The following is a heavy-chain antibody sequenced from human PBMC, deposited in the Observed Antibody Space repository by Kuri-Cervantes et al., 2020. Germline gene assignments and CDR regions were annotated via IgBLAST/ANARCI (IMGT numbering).Heavy chain of an antibody. CDR2: IYYSGST. J-gene: IGHJ4*02. D-gene: IGHD6-6*01. Sequence: LRLSFAVFGGSISSGGYSWSWIRQPPGKGLEWIGYIYYSGSTYYNPSPKSLVTISVDTSKNQFSLKLSSVTAADTAVYYCARGPLAARYFDYWGQGTLVTVSS. CDR3: ARGPLAARYFDY. V-gene: IGHV4-31*01. CDR1: GGSISSGGYS.